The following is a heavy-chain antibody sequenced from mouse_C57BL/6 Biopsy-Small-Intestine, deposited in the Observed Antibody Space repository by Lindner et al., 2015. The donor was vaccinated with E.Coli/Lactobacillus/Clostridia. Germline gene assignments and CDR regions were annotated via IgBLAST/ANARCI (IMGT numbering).Heavy chain of an antibody. V-gene: IGHV1-4*01. Sequence: SVKVSCKASGYTFTSYTINWVRQAPGQGLEWMGWISVHNGETNYAQKFQGRVTMTADISTNTAYLELRSLRSDDTAVYYCARENNEVGEKYYYYYMDVWGKGTTVIVSS. CDR3: ARENNEVGEKYYYYYMDV. D-gene: IGHD1-3*01. CDR2: ISVHNGET. J-gene: IGHJ1*03. CDR1: GYTFTSYT.